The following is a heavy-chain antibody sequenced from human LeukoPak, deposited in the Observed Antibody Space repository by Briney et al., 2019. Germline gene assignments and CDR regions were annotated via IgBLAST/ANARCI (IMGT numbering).Heavy chain of an antibody. V-gene: IGHV4-38-2*02. J-gene: IGHJ4*02. CDR1: GYSISSGYY. Sequence: SETLSLTCAVSGYSISSGYYWGWIRQPPGKGLEWIGSIHHSGSTYYNPSLKSRVTISVDTSKNQFSLKLSSVTAADTAVYYCAREKTTVTTIFDYWGQGTLVTVSS. CDR2: IHHSGST. CDR3: AREKTTVTTIFDY. D-gene: IGHD4-17*01.